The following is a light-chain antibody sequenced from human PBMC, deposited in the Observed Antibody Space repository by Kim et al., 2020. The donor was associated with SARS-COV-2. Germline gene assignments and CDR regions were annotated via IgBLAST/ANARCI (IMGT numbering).Light chain of an antibody. CDR1: KLGDKX. V-gene: IGLV3-1*01. CDR3: QAWDSSTVV. CDR2: QDS. J-gene: IGLJ2*01. Sequence: SYELTQPPSVSVSPGQTASITCSGDKLGDKXACWYQQKPGQSPVVVIHQDSKRPSVIPERFSGSNSGNTATLTISGTQAMDEADYYCQAWDSSTVV.